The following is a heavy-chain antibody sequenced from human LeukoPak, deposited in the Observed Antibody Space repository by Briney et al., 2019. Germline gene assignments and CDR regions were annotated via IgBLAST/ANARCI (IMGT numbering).Heavy chain of an antibody. V-gene: IGHV3-20*04. Sequence: PGGSLRLSCAASGFNFDDYAMAWFRQAPGKGLEWVSSINWNGGSTGYAESVKGRFTVSRDNARNSLYLQMSSLRAEDTALYYCARATVNSISSYDYWGQGTLVTVSS. CDR1: GFNFDDYA. CDR2: INWNGGST. J-gene: IGHJ4*02. D-gene: IGHD2-2*01. CDR3: ARATVNSISSYDY.